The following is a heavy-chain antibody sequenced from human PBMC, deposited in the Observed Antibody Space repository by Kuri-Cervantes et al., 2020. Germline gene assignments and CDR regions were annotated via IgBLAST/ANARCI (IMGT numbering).Heavy chain of an antibody. Sequence: GESLKISCAASGFTFSSYSMNWVRQAPGKGLEWVAVISYDGSNKYYADSVKGRFTISRDNTKNSLYLQMNILRAEDTAVYYCESDLRSSGYFYYWGQGTLVTVSS. CDR3: ESDLRSSGYFYY. D-gene: IGHD6-19*01. V-gene: IGHV3-30*03. CDR2: ISYDGSNK. CDR1: GFTFSSYS. J-gene: IGHJ4*02.